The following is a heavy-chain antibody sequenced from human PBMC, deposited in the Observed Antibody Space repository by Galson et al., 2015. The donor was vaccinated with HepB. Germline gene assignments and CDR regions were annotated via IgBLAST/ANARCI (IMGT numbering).Heavy chain of an antibody. CDR3: ATLAADGRENWFDP. CDR2: ISYDGSNR. CDR1: GFTFSSYA. J-gene: IGHJ5*02. D-gene: IGHD6-13*01. Sequence: SLRLSCAASGFTFSSYAMHWVRQAPGKGLEWVAVISYDGSNRYYADSVKGRFTISRDNSKNTLYLQMNSLRAEDTAVYYCATLAADGRENWFDPWGQGNLVTVSS. V-gene: IGHV3-30*04.